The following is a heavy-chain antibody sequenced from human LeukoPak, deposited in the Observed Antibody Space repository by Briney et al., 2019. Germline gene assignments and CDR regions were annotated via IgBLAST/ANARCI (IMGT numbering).Heavy chain of an antibody. Sequence: GGSLRLSCAASEFSVGSNYMTWVRQAPGKGLEWVSSINSSGLDIYYADSVKGRFTISRDNGKNSVFLQMNSLRAEDTAVYYCARVFGPGNYYGWGQGTLVIVSS. CDR3: ARVFGPGNYYG. V-gene: IGHV3-21*06. D-gene: IGHD3-10*01. CDR2: INSSGLDI. J-gene: IGHJ4*02. CDR1: EFSVGSNY.